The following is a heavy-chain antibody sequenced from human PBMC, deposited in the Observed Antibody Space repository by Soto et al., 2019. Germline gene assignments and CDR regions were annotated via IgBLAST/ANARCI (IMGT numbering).Heavy chain of an antibody. D-gene: IGHD3-3*01. CDR3: ARDPSPSYGYYDFWSGYSHDAFDI. V-gene: IGHV1-18*01. CDR1: GYTFTSYG. J-gene: IGHJ3*02. CDR2: ISAYNGNT. Sequence: QVRLVQSGAEVKKPGASVKVSCKASGYTFTSYGISWVRQAPGQGLEWMGWISAYNGNTNYAQKLQGRVTMTTDTSTSTVYMELRSLRSDDTAVYYCARDPSPSYGYYDFWSGYSHDAFDIWGQGTMVTVSS.